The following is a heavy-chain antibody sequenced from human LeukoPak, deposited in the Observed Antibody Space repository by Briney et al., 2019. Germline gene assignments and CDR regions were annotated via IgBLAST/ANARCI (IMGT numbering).Heavy chain of an antibody. D-gene: IGHD3-10*01. V-gene: IGHV4-34*01. CDR2: INHRGST. J-gene: IGHJ6*03. CDR1: GGSFSGDF. CDR3: ARRVGRWFGERAYYYNYMDV. Sequence: SETLSLTCAVNGGSFSGDFWSWIRQSPGKGLEWIGEINHRGSTNYKSSLKSRVTISVDTSKNQFSLKLSSVTAADTAVYYCARRVGRWFGERAYYYNYMDVWGIGTTVTISS.